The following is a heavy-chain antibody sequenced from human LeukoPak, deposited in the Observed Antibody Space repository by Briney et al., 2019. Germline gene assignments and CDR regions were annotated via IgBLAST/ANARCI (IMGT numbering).Heavy chain of an antibody. V-gene: IGHV4-39*01. CDR3: PRHWPLDY. CDR1: GGSISSSSYY. CDR2: IYYSGTT. Sequence: SETLSLTCTVSGGSISSSSYYCGWIRQPPGKGLEWVGSIYYSGTTYSNPSLKSRVTISVYTSKNQFSLKPSSVPAADTAVYYCPRHWPLDYSGQGTLVTVSS. J-gene: IGHJ4*02.